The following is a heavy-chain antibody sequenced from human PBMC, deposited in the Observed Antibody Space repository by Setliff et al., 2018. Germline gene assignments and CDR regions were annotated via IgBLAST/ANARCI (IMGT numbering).Heavy chain of an antibody. CDR2: IYTDGST. CDR1: GDSMSSAKYY. Sequence: LRLSCTVSGDSMSSAKYYWSWIRQSAGKGLECIGRIYTDGSTNSNPSLKSRVTMSVDTSKNQFSLKLNSVTAADTATYYCARDRSYYASGSFTKWFDYWGQGALVTVSS. J-gene: IGHJ4*02. V-gene: IGHV4-61*02. CDR3: ARDRSYYASGSFTKWFDY. D-gene: IGHD3-10*01.